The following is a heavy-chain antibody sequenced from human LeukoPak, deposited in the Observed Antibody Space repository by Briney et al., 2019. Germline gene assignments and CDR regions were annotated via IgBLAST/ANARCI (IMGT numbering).Heavy chain of an antibody. V-gene: IGHV3-30*18. CDR3: AKDAPLVVVTYYFDY. Sequence: GRSLRLSCAASGFTFSNYGMHWVRQAPGKGLEWVAVISDDGSNKYYADSVKGRFTISRDNSKNTLYLQMNSLRAEDTAVYFCAKDAPLVVVTYYFDYWGQGTLVTVSS. D-gene: IGHD3-22*01. J-gene: IGHJ4*02. CDR2: ISDDGSNK. CDR1: GFTFSNYG.